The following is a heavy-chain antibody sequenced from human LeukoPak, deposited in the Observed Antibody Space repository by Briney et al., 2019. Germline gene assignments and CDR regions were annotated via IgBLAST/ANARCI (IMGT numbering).Heavy chain of an antibody. J-gene: IGHJ4*02. CDR1: GYTFSDYY. CDR3: ARDHPGPEFIDY. Sequence: ASVTVSCKSSGYTFSDYYIHWVRQTPEQGLEWMAWISSHNGGTHYAQKFQGRVTMTLDTPTSTVYLELNSLTSDDTAVYYCARDHPGPEFIDYWGQGTLVTVSS. V-gene: IGHV1-2*02. CDR2: ISSHNGGT.